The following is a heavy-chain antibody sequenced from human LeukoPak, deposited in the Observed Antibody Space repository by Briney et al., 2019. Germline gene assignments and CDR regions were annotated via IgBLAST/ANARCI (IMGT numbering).Heavy chain of an antibody. CDR2: VHSSGST. D-gene: IGHD3-9*01. V-gene: IGHV4-59*01. Sequence: PSETLSLTCTVSGGSINSFFWSWIRQPPGKGLEWIGYVHSSGSTECNASLKSRLIISVDMSKNQFSLELRSVSVADTAVYYCARLAPGNYDILTGDPKVVFDYWGQGALVTVSS. J-gene: IGHJ4*02. CDR1: GGSINSFF. CDR3: ARLAPGNYDILTGDPKVVFDY.